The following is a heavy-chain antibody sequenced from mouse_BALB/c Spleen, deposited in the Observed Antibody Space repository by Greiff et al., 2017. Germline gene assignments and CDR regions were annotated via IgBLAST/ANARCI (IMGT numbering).Heavy chain of an antibody. J-gene: IGHJ4*01. CDR3: ARGRVYDGEELYAMDY. Sequence: VKLQESGPGLVAPSQSLSITCTVSGFSLTSYGVHWVRQPPGKGLEWLGVIWAGGSTNYNSALMSRLSISKDNSKSQVFLKMNSLQTDDTARYYCARGRVYDGEELYAMDYWGQGTSVTVSS. CDR1: GFSLTSYG. D-gene: IGHD2-12*01. V-gene: IGHV2-9*02. CDR2: IWAGGST.